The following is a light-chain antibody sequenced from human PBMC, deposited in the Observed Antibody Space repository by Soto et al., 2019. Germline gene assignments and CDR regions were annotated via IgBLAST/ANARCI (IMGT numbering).Light chain of an antibody. J-gene: IGKJ5*01. CDR3: QQYGSSPRT. V-gene: IGKV3-20*01. CDR1: QSVSNY. CDR2: DAS. Sequence: EIVLTQSPDTVSLSPGERATLSCRASQSVSNYLAWYQKKPGQAPRLLIYDASNRATGIPARFSGSGSGTDFTLTISRLEPEDFAVYYCQQYGSSPRTFGQGTRLEIK.